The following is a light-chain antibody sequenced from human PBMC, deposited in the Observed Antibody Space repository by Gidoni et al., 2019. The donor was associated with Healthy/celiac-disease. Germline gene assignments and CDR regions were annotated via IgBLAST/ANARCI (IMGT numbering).Light chain of an antibody. CDR3: QQYGSSPLT. CDR1: QRVSSSY. Sequence: IVLTLSPGTLSLSPGERATLSCRASQRVSSSYLAWYQKKPGQAPRLLIYGASSRAPGIPDRFSGSGSGTDFTLTISRLEPEDFAVYYCQQYGSSPLTFGGGTKVEIK. V-gene: IGKV3-20*01. J-gene: IGKJ4*01. CDR2: GAS.